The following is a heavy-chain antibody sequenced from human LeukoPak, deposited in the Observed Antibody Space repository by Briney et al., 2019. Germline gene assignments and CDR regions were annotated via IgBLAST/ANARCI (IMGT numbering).Heavy chain of an antibody. CDR1: GGSISSGSYD. CDR2: IYTSGST. J-gene: IGHJ4*02. D-gene: IGHD6-13*01. Sequence: SETLSLTCTVSGGSISSGSYDGSWGRQPAGTGREWVGRIYTSGSTNYNPSLKSRVTISVDTSKNQFSLKLSSVTAADTAVYYCARESPQTGIAAAGTSHFDYWGQGTLVTVSS. V-gene: IGHV4-61*02. CDR3: ARESPQTGIAAAGTSHFDY.